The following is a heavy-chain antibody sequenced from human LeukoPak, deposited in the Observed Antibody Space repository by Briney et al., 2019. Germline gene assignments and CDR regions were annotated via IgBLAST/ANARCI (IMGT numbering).Heavy chain of an antibody. V-gene: IGHV1-18*01. CDR2: ISAYNGNT. Sequence: ASVKVSCKASSYTFTNYDINWVRQAPGQGLEWMGWISAYNGNTRYAQKFQGRVTMTTDTSTSTAYMELRSLRSDDTAVYYCARFTPRLTREKFDYWGQGTLVAVSS. J-gene: IGHJ4*02. CDR1: SYTFTNYD. CDR3: ARFTPRLTREKFDY. D-gene: IGHD2-2*01.